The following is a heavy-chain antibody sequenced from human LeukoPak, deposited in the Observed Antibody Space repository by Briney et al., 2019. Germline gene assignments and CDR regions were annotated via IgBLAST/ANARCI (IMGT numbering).Heavy chain of an antibody. CDR2: INPNSGGT. V-gene: IGHV1-2*02. CDR1: GYTFTGYY. Sequence: GASVKVSCKSSGYTFTGYYMHWVRQAPGQGLEWMGWINPNSGGTNYAQKFQGRVTMTRDTSISTAYMELSRLRSDDTAVYYCARDSPRGWKDFDYWGQGTLVTVSS. D-gene: IGHD6-19*01. J-gene: IGHJ4*02. CDR3: ARDSPRGWKDFDY.